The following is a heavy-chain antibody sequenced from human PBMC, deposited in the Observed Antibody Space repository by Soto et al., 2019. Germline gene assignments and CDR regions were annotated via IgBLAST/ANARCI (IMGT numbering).Heavy chain of an antibody. Sequence: PSESLSLTCAVSSGSIDNIYWRRWVRQSPGMGLEWIGETSHDGGTNYNPSLEGRVTISIDKSKNQFSLNLNSVTAADTAIYYCARNGDWTRPGCIVGWFEPWGQGTLVTVS. CDR3: ARNGDWTRPGCIVGWFEP. D-gene: IGHD3-10*01. J-gene: IGHJ5*02. CDR1: SGSIDNIYW. V-gene: IGHV4-4*02. CDR2: TSHDGGT.